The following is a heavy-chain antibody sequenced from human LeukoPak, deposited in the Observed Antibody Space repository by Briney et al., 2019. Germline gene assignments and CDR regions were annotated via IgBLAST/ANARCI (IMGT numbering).Heavy chain of an antibody. CDR2: IVVGSGNT. CDR1: RFTFISSG. D-gene: IGHD5-18*01. J-gene: IGHJ3*02. Sequence: SVKVSCKASRFTFISSGMQWVRQARGQRLEWIGWIVVGSGNTNYAQKFQERVTITRDMSTSAAYMELSSLRSEDTAVYYCAAPRRGPHTLMDPRDAFDIWARGQWSPSLQ. V-gene: IGHV1-58*02. CDR3: AAPRRGPHTLMDPRDAFDI.